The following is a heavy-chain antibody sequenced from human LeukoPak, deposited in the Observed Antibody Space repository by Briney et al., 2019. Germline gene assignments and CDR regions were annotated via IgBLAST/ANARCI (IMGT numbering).Heavy chain of an antibody. D-gene: IGHD6-19*01. J-gene: IGHJ4*02. CDR2: TYYRSKWNN. CDR3: ARGWAGTVDY. CDR1: GDSVSSNSAA. V-gene: IGHV6-1*01. Sequence: SQTLSLTCGLSGDSVSSNSAAWNWIRQSPSRGLEWLGRTYYRSKWNNNYAVSVKSRITINADTSKNQFSLHLNSVTPEDTAVYYCARGWAGTVDYWGQGTLVTVSS.